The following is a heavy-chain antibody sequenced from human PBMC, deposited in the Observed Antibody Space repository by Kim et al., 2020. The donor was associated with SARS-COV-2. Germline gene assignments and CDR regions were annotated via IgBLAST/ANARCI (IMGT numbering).Heavy chain of an antibody. Sequence: SETLSLTCTVSGGSVSSGSYYWSWIRQPPGKGLEWIGYIYYSGSTNYNPSLKSRVTISVDTSKNQFSLKLSSVTAADTAVYYCARDQGADFWSGYYLYWGQGTLVTVSS. V-gene: IGHV4-61*01. J-gene: IGHJ4*02. CDR3: ARDQGADFWSGYYLY. CDR1: GGSVSSGSYY. D-gene: IGHD3-3*01. CDR2: IYYSGST.